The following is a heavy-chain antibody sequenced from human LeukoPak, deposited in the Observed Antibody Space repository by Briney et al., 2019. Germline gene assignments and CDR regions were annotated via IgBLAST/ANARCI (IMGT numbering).Heavy chain of an antibody. J-gene: IGHJ4*02. D-gene: IGHD4-17*01. CDR2: ISWNSGSI. CDR3: AKGFDYGGYGAFDY. CDR1: GFAFDDYA. Sequence: GRSLRLSCAASGFAFDDYAMHWVRQAPGKGLEWVSGISWNSGSIGYADSVKGRFTISRDNAKNSLYLQMNSLRAEDMALYYCAKGFDYGGYGAFDYWGQGTLVTVSS. V-gene: IGHV3-9*03.